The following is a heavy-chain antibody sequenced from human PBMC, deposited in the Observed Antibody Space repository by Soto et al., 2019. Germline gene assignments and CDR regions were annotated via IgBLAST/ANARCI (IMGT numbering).Heavy chain of an antibody. CDR3: ASSIAGLAEGYYYYYGMDV. CDR1: VYSFTSYC. Sequence: GESLKISCKGSVYSFTSYCIGWVRQMPGKGLEWMWIIYPGDSDTRYSPSFQGQVTISADKSISTAYLKWSSLKASDTAMYYCASSIAGLAEGYYYYYGMDVWGQGTPVTVSS. V-gene: IGHV5-51*01. J-gene: IGHJ6*02. D-gene: IGHD6-6*01. CDR2: IYPGDSDT.